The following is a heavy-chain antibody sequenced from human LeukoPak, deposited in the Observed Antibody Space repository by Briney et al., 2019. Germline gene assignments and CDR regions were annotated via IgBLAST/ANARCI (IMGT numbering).Heavy chain of an antibody. CDR3: AREKYSSSWYLGGGYLDY. V-gene: IGHV3-64*01. CDR2: ISSNGGST. Sequence: PGGSLRLSCAASGFTFSSYAMHWVRQAPGKGLEYVSAISSNGGSTYYANSVKGRFTISRDNSKNTLYLQMGSLRAEDMAVYYCAREKYSSSWYLGGGYLDYWGQGTLVTVSS. CDR1: GFTFSSYA. J-gene: IGHJ4*02. D-gene: IGHD6-13*01.